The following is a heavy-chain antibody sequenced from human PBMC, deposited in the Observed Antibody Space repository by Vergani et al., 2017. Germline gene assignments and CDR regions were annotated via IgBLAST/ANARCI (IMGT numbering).Heavy chain of an antibody. CDR1: GFTFSSYA. D-gene: IGHD3-9*01. V-gene: IGHV3-23*01. J-gene: IGHJ4*02. CDR3: AKQYFVSGNYLFDY. Sequence: EVQLLESGGNLIQPGGSLRLSCGASGFTFSSYAMTWVRLAPGKGLQWVSAISGRGGNTFYTDSVKGRFTISRDNYKDTLYLQMNSMRVEDTAIYYCAKQYFVSGNYLFDYWGQGTLVTVSS. CDR2: ISGRGGNT.